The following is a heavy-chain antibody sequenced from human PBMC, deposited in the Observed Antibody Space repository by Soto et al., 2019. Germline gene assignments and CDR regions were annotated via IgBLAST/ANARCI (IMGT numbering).Heavy chain of an antibody. CDR3: ERFVKWELIRRKNYYGMDV. V-gene: IGHV4-34*01. J-gene: IGHJ6*02. D-gene: IGHD1-26*01. CDR2: INHSGST. Sequence: PSETLSLTCAVYGGSFSGYYWSWIRQPPGKGLEWIGEINHSGSTNYNPSLKSRVTISVDTSKNQFSLKLSSVTAADTAVYYCERFVKWELIRRKNYYGMDVWGQGTTVTVSS. CDR1: GGSFSGYY.